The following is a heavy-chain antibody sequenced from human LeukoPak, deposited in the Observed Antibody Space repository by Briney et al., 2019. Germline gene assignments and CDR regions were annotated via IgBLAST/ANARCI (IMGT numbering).Heavy chain of an antibody. Sequence: GASVKVSCKASGYNFIGYGITWVRQAPGQGLEWMGWVSSYNGNTDFAQKFQGRVSMTTEISTTTVYMELRSLRSDDTAVYYCARVHPHYDIFHAFDHWGQGTLVTVSS. V-gene: IGHV1-18*01. CDR2: VSSYNGNT. J-gene: IGHJ4*02. D-gene: IGHD3-9*01. CDR3: ARVHPHYDIFHAFDH. CDR1: GYNFIGYG.